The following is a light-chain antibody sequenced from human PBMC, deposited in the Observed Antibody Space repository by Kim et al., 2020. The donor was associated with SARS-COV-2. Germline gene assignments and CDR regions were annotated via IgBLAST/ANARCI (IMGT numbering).Light chain of an antibody. Sequence: AIQMTQSPSSLSASVGDRVTITCRASQDITNDLGWYQQKPGKAPKLLIYAASSLQSGVPLRFSGSGSGTDFTLTISSLQPEDFATYYCLQDYNYPITFGQGTKVDIK. CDR2: AAS. V-gene: IGKV1-6*01. J-gene: IGKJ1*01. CDR3: LQDYNYPIT. CDR1: QDITND.